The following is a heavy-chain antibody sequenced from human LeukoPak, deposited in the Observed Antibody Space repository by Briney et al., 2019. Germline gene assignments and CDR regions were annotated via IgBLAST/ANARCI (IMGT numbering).Heavy chain of an antibody. J-gene: IGHJ6*02. CDR3: TRDRGEYCRGGSCYSPSFYYGMDV. V-gene: IGHV3-48*03. D-gene: IGHD2-15*01. CDR1: GFTFNSYE. Sequence: SGGSLRLSCAASGFTFNSYEMNWVRQAPGKGLEWVSYISSSGSNTYYADSVKDRFTISRDNAKNSLYLQMNSLRAEDTAVYYCTRDRGEYCRGGSCYSPSFYYGMDVWGQGTTVTVSS. CDR2: ISSSGSNT.